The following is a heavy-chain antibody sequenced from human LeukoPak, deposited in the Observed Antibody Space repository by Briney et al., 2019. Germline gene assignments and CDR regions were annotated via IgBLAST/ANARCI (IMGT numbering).Heavy chain of an antibody. J-gene: IGHJ6*03. CDR3: ARAYYYYMDV. Sequence: SETLSLTCAVYGGSFSDYYRSWIRQPPGKGLEWIGEINDSGSTYYNPSLRSRVTMSTDTSKNQFSLKLTSVTAADTAVYYCARAYYYYMDVWGKGTTVTVSS. CDR1: GGSFSDYY. V-gene: IGHV4-34*01. CDR2: INDSGST.